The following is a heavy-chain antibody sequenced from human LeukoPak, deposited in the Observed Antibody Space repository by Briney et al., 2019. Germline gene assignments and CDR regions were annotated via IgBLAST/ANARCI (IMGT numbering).Heavy chain of an antibody. CDR3: ARFWDSQQLVPDY. J-gene: IGHJ4*02. Sequence: SETLSLTCTVPGGSISSSSYYWGWIRQPPGKGLEWIGSIYYSGSTYYNPSLKSRVTISVDTSKNQFSLKLSSVTAADTAVYYCARFWDSQQLVPDYWGQGTLVTVSS. V-gene: IGHV4-39*01. CDR1: GGSISSSSYY. D-gene: IGHD6-13*01. CDR2: IYYSGST.